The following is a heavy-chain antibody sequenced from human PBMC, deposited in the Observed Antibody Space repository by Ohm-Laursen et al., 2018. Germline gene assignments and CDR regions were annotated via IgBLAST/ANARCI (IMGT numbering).Heavy chain of an antibody. V-gene: IGHV3-53*01. CDR3: ARGGYYGSGSYFDY. CDR2: IYSGGST. CDR1: GFTVSSNY. D-gene: IGHD3-10*01. J-gene: IGHJ4*02. Sequence: SLRLSCAASGFTVSSNYMSWVRQAPGKGLEWVSVIYSGGSTYYADSVKGRFTISRDNSKNTLYLQMNSLRAEDTAVYYCARGGYYGSGSYFDYWGQGTLGTVSS.